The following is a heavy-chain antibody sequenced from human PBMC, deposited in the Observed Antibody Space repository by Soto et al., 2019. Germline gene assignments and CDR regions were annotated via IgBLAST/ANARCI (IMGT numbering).Heavy chain of an antibody. J-gene: IGHJ4*02. Sequence: VQLVESGGGLVKPGGSLRLSCVASGFSFSSYTMNWVRQAPGKGLEWVSSISPSTTHIYYADSLKGRFTISRDNANNLLHLQMNSLRTEDTAVYYCARWGPMLDIDYWGQGTLVTVSS. V-gene: IGHV3-21*02. CDR1: GFSFSSYT. D-gene: IGHD5-12*01. CDR3: ARWGPMLDIDY. CDR2: ISPSTTHI.